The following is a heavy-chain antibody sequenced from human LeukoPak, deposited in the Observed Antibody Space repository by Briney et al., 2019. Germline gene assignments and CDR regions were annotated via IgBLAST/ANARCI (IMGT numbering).Heavy chain of an antibody. Sequence: ASVKVSCKASGYTFTGYYMHWVRQAPGQGLEWMGWINPNSGGTNYAQKFQGRVTMTRDTSISTAYMELSRLRSDDMAVYYCARGQMVVVTATDYWGQGTLVTVSS. CDR1: GYTFTGYY. D-gene: IGHD2-21*02. CDR3: ARGQMVVVTATDY. CDR2: INPNSGGT. J-gene: IGHJ4*02. V-gene: IGHV1-2*02.